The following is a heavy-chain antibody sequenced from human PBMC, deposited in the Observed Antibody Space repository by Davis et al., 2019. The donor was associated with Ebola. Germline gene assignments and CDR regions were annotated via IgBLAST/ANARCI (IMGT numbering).Heavy chain of an antibody. D-gene: IGHD3-3*01. Sequence: MPSETLSLTCAVYGGSFSGYYWSWIRQPPGKGLEWIGYIYYRGSTNYNPSLKSRVTILVDTSKNQFSLKLSSVTAADTAVYYCARENGFLGIDPWGQGTLVTVSS. V-gene: IGHV4-59*08. J-gene: IGHJ5*02. CDR3: ARENGFLGIDP. CDR2: IYYRGST. CDR1: GGSFSGYY.